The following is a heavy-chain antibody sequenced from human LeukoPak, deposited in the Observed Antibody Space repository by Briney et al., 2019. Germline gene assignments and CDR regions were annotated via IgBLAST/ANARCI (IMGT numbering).Heavy chain of an antibody. CDR3: ARDLPDYDILTGYYTYYYYGMDV. J-gene: IGHJ6*02. CDR1: GYTFTSYA. CDR2: INAGNGNT. D-gene: IGHD3-9*01. V-gene: IGHV1-3*01. Sequence: ASVTVSCTASGYTFTSYAMHWVRQAPGQRLEWMGWINAGNGNTKYSQKFQGRVTITRDTSASTAYMELSSLRSEDTAVYYCARDLPDYDILTGYYTYYYYGMDVWGQGTTVTVSS.